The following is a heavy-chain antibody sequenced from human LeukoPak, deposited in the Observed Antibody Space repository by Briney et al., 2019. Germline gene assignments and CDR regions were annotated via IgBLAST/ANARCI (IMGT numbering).Heavy chain of an antibody. J-gene: IGHJ5*02. CDR2: ISNDGGGT. CDR1: GFIFNNYG. CDR3: AKGSSGYFADL. V-gene: IGHV3-23*01. D-gene: IGHD3-22*01. Sequence: GGSLRLSCEASGFIFNNYGLIWVRQAPGKGLEWVSAISNDGGGTQYADFVEGRFTISRDNSKTTLFLQMTSLRAEDTALYYCAKGSSGYFADLWGQGTLVTVSS.